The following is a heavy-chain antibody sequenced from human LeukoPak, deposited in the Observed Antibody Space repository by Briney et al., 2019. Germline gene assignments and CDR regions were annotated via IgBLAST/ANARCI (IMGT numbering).Heavy chain of an antibody. CDR1: GGTFSSYA. CDR3: ARNLGYCSSTSCYHVEDFDY. Sequence: LWASVKVSCKASGGTFSSYAISWVRQAPGQGLEWMGGIIPIFGTANYAQKFQGRVTITADESTSTAYMELSSLRSEDTAVYYCARNLGYCSSTSCYHVEDFDYWGQGTLVTVSS. V-gene: IGHV1-69*13. CDR2: IIPIFGTA. J-gene: IGHJ4*02. D-gene: IGHD2-2*01.